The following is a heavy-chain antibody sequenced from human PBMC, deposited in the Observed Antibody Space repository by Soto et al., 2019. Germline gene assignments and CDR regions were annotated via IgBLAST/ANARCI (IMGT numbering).Heavy chain of an antibody. CDR1: SGSISSSNW. CDR3: ARVMAYYDYIWGSYRYTGFDY. V-gene: IGHV4-4*02. CDR2: IYHSGST. D-gene: IGHD3-16*02. Sequence: QVQLQESVPGLVKPSGTLSLTCAVSSGSISSSNWWSWVRQPPGKVLEWIGEIYHSGSTNYNPSLKSRVTISVDKSKNQFSLKLSSVTAADTAVYYCARVMAYYDYIWGSYRYTGFDYWGQGTLVTVS. J-gene: IGHJ4*02.